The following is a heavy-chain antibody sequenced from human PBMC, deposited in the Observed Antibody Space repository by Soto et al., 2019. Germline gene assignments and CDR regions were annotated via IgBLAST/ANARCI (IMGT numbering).Heavy chain of an antibody. D-gene: IGHD6-13*01. Sequence: QVQLVQSGAEVKKPGSSVKVSCKASGGTFSSYAISWVRQAPGQGLEWMGGIIPIFGTANYAQKFQGRVTITADKSTSTAYMELSSLRAEDTAVYYCASGNFGSSWYGYYYYGMDVWGQGTTVTVSS. J-gene: IGHJ6*02. CDR3: ASGNFGSSWYGYYYYGMDV. CDR1: GGTFSSYA. V-gene: IGHV1-69*06. CDR2: IIPIFGTA.